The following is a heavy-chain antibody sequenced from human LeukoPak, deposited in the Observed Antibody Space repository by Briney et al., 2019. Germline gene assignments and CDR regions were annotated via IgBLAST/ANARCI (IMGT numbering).Heavy chain of an antibody. J-gene: IGHJ3*02. CDR3: ARGGPNSSGFSGDGFDI. CDR2: IYYSGGT. V-gene: IGHV4-59*01. Sequence: SETLSLTCTVSGDSMSSYYWSWIRQPPGKGLEWIGYIYYSGGTNYNPSLKTRVTIEIDTSSDQFSLRLTSVTAADTAVYHCARGGPNSSGFSGDGFDIWGQGTMVTVSS. CDR1: GDSMSSYY. D-gene: IGHD3-22*01.